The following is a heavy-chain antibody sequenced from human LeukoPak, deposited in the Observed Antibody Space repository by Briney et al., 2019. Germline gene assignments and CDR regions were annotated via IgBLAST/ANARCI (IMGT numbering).Heavy chain of an antibody. CDR2: ISPNSGGT. Sequence: GASVKVSCKASGYTFTGYYMHWVRQAPGQGLEWMGWISPNSGGTNYAQKFQGRVTMTRDTSISTAYMELSRLRSDDTAVYYCARESMYYYGSGSYDYYYYMDVWGKGTTVTISS. V-gene: IGHV1-2*02. CDR3: ARESMYYYGSGSYDYYYYMDV. D-gene: IGHD3-10*01. CDR1: GYTFTGYY. J-gene: IGHJ6*03.